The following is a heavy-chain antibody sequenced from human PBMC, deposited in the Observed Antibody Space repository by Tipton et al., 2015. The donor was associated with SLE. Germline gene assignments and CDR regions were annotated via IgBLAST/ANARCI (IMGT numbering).Heavy chain of an antibody. V-gene: IGHV4-34*01. CDR3: ARGRDVGYSYGKDAFDI. Sequence: TLSLTCAVYGGSFSGYYWSWIRQPPGQGLEWIGEISRSGITNFNPSPKSRLTISVDTSKNQFSLKLTSVTAADTAVYYCARGRDVGYSYGKDAFDIWGQGTMVTVSS. D-gene: IGHD5-18*01. CDR2: ISRSGIT. CDR1: GGSFSGYY. J-gene: IGHJ3*02.